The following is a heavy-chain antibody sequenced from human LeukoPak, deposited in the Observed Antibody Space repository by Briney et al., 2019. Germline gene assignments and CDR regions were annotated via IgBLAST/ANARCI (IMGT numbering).Heavy chain of an antibody. D-gene: IGHD3-10*02. J-gene: IGHJ4*02. CDR2: IYYSGST. Sequence: SETLSLTCAVYGGSFSGYYWSWIRQPPGKGLEWIGYIYYSGSTNYNPSLKSQVTISVDTSKNQFSLKLSSVTAADTAVYYCARGALFVDYWGQGTLVTVSS. CDR3: ARGALFVDY. CDR1: GGSFSGYY. V-gene: IGHV4-59*01.